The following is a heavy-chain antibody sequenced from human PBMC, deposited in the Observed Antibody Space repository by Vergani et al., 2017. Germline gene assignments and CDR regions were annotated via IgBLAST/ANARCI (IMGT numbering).Heavy chain of an antibody. CDR3: AREERPYGGYGAHFDY. CDR2: IYTSGST. D-gene: IGHD5-12*01. V-gene: IGHV4-61*02. Sequence: QVQLQESGPGLVKPSQTLSLTCTVSGSSISSGSYYWSWIRQPAGKGLEWIGRIYTSGSTNYNPSLKSRVTISVDTSKNQFSLKLSSVTAADTAVYYCAREERPYGGYGAHFDYWGQGTLVTVSS. J-gene: IGHJ4*02. CDR1: GSSISSGSYY.